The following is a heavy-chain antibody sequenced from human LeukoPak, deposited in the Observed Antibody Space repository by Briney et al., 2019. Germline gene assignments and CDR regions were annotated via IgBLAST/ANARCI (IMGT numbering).Heavy chain of an antibody. CDR1: GGSFSGYY. CDR2: IYYSGST. J-gene: IGHJ4*02. D-gene: IGHD6-19*01. Sequence: SETLSLTCAVYGGSFSGYYWSWIRQPPGKGLEWIGSIYYSGSTYYNPSLKSRVTISVDTSKNQFSLKLSSVTAADTAVYYCARQGKAVAGTYFDYWGQGTLVTVSS. CDR3: ARQGKAVAGTYFDY. V-gene: IGHV4-34*01.